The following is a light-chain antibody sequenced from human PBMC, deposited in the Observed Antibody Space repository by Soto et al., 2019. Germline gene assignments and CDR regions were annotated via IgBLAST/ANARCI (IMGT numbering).Light chain of an antibody. CDR3: QKFNTAPLT. V-gene: IGKV1-27*01. CDR2: SAS. Sequence: DIPMTQSPSSLSASVGDRVTITCRASQDISAYLAWYHQKPGKVPKLLIYSASTLQSGVPSRFSGSGSGTDFTLTISSLQPEDVATYYCQKFNTAPLTFGQGTRLEIK. J-gene: IGKJ5*01. CDR1: QDISAY.